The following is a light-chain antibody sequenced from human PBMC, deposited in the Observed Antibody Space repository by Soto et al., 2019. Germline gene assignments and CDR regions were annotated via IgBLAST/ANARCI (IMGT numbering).Light chain of an antibody. V-gene: IGKV3-20*01. CDR1: QSVHRSY. CDR3: QQYGDSPTWT. Sequence: VLTQSPGTLSLSPGERATLSCRAAQSVHRSYLAWYQQKPGQAPRLLIYGASSRATGIPDRFSGSGSGTDFTLTISRLEPEDFAVYYCQQYGDSPTWTFGQGTKVEIK. J-gene: IGKJ1*01. CDR2: GAS.